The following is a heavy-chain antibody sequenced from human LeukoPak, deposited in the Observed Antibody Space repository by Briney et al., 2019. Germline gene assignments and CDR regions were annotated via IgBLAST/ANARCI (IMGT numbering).Heavy chain of an antibody. J-gene: IGHJ5*02. CDR2: INPNSGGT. Sequence: ASVKVSCKAPGYTFTGYYMHCVRQAPGQGLEWMGWINPNSGGTNYAQKFQGRVTMTRDTSISTAYMELSRLRSDDTAVYYCARGGHDFSGYSTWFDPWGQGTLVTVSS. V-gene: IGHV1-2*02. CDR3: ARGGHDFSGYSTWFDP. CDR1: GYTFTGYY. D-gene: IGHD3-3*01.